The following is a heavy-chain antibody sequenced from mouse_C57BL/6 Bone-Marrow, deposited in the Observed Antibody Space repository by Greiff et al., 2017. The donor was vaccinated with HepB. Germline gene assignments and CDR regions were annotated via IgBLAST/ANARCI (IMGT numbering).Heavy chain of an antibody. J-gene: IGHJ4*01. CDR1: GYAFSSYW. Sequence: VQLQQSGAELVKPGASVKISCKASGYAFSSYWMNWVKQRPGKGLEWIGQIYPGDGDTNYNGKFKGKATLTADKSSSTAYMQLSSLTSEDSAVYVCARTPFTTGWGDSWGQGTSVTVSS. CDR3: ARTPFTTGWGDS. D-gene: IGHD1-1*01. CDR2: IYPGDGDT. V-gene: IGHV1-80*01.